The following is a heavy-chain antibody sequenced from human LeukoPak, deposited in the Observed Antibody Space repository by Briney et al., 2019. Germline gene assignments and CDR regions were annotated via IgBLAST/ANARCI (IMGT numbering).Heavy chain of an antibody. CDR2: MSNDGDNK. Sequence: GGSLRLSCAASGFTFDDYAMHWVRQAPGKGLEWLALMSNDGDNKDYADSVKGRFTISRDNSKNTLYLQMNSLTTEDTALYYCAKDPSSGWYRWSMDVWGQGTTVTVSS. D-gene: IGHD6-19*01. V-gene: IGHV3-30*18. CDR3: AKDPSSGWYRWSMDV. CDR1: GFTFDDYA. J-gene: IGHJ6*02.